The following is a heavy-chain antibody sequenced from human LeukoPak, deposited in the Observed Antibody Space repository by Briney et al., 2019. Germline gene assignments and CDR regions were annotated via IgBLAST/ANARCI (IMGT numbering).Heavy chain of an antibody. CDR1: GFTFSTYT. Sequence: PGGSLRLSCAASGFTFSTYTMNWVRQAPGKGLEWVSCITSGSDAKYYADSVKGRFTISRDNAKNSLYLQMDSLRAEDTDVYYCARVVPDHIEMATESYWGQGTLVTVSS. D-gene: IGHD5-24*01. J-gene: IGHJ4*02. V-gene: IGHV3-48*01. CDR2: ITSGSDAK. CDR3: ARVVPDHIEMATESY.